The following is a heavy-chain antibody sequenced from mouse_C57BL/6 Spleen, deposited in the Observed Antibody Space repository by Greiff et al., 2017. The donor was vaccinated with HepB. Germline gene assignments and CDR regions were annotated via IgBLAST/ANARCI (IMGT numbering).Heavy chain of an antibody. D-gene: IGHD2-2*01. CDR3: ARYGYEGWFAY. Sequence: QVQLQQSGAELARPGASVKLSCKASGYTFTSYGISWVKQRTGQGLEWIGEIYPRSGNTYYNEKFKGKATLTADKSSSTAYMELRSLTSEDSAVYFCARYGYEGWFAYWGQGTLVTVSA. CDR2: IYPRSGNT. V-gene: IGHV1-81*01. CDR1: GYTFTSYG. J-gene: IGHJ3*01.